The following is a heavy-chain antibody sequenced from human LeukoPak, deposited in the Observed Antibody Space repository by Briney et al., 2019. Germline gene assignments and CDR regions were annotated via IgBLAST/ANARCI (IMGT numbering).Heavy chain of an antibody. CDR2: IKQDGSEK. V-gene: IGHV3-7*01. J-gene: IGHJ4*02. D-gene: IGHD6-19*01. Sequence: GGSLRLSCAASGFIFSDYYMTWVRQAPGKGLEWVANIKQDGSEKYYVDSVKGRFTISRDNAKNSLYLQMNSLRAEDTAVYYCAGGSGWVFDSRGQGTLVTVSS. CDR1: GFIFSDYY. CDR3: AGGSGWVFDS.